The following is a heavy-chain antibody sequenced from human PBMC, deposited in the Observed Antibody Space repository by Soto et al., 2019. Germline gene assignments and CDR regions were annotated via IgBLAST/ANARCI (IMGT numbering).Heavy chain of an antibody. CDR3: TKAVAAVDY. CDR1: GFTFSSHA. J-gene: IGHJ4*02. CDR2: ISGGGGST. V-gene: IGHV3-23*01. D-gene: IGHD6-19*01. Sequence: GGSLRLSCAASGFTFSSHAMSWVRQAPGKGLEWVSGISGGGGSTYYADSVKGRFTISRDTSKNTLYLQMNSLRAEDTAVYYCTKAVAAVDYWGQGTLVTVSS.